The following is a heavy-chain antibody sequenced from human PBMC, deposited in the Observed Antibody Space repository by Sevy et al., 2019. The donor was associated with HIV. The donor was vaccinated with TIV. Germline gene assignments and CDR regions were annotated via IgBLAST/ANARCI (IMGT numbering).Heavy chain of an antibody. CDR3: AKDGLSFYYASGRYDF. CDR1: GFTFSYYG. D-gene: IGHD3-10*01. J-gene: IGHJ4*02. V-gene: IGHV3-33*06. CDR2: IWYDGSNK. Sequence: GGSLRLSCAASGFTFSYYGMHWVRQAPGKGLEWVALIWYDGSNKYYSDSVKGRFTISRDNSKNTLYLQMNSLRAEDTAVYYCAKDGLSFYYASGRYDFWGQGTLVTVSS.